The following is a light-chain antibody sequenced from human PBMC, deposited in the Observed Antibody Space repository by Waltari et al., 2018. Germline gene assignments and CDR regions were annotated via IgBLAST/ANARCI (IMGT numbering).Light chain of an antibody. J-gene: IGKJ1*01. CDR2: GAS. CDR3: QQYNDWRTWT. Sequence: EIVMTQSPATLSVSPGERATLSCGASQSVSSNLAWYQQKPGQAPRRLIYGASTRATGIPARFSGSGSGTEFTLTISSMQSEDFAVYYCQQYNDWRTWTFGQGTKVEIK. CDR1: QSVSSN. V-gene: IGKV3-15*01.